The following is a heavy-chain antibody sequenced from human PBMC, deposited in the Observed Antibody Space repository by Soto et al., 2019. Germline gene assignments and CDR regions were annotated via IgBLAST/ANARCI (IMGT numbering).Heavy chain of an antibody. J-gene: IGHJ6*02. Sequence: GGSLRLSCAASGFTFSSYAMSWVRQAPGKGLEWVSAISGSGGSTYYADSVKGRFTISRDNSKNTLYLQMNSLRAEDTAVYYCAKASHCSSTSCYSGYYYYGMDVWGQGTTVTVSS. CDR3: AKASHCSSTSCYSGYYYYGMDV. CDR1: GFTFSSYA. V-gene: IGHV3-23*01. D-gene: IGHD2-2*01. CDR2: ISGSGGST.